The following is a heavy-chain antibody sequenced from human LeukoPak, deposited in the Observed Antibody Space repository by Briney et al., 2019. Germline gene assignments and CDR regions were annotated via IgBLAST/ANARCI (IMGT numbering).Heavy chain of an antibody. V-gene: IGHV4-59*08. Sequence: PSETLSLTCTVSGGSISSYYWSWIRQPPGKGLGWIGYIYYSGSTNYNPSLKSRVTISLDTSKNQFSLKLSSVTAADTAVYYCARALVAEHYYYYYYMDVWGKGTTVTVYS. CDR1: GGSISSYY. D-gene: IGHD2-15*01. CDR2: IYYSGST. CDR3: ARALVAEHYYYYYYMDV. J-gene: IGHJ6*03.